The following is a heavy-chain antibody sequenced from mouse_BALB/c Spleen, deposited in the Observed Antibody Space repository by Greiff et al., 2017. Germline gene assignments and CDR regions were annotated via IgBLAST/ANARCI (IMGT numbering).Heavy chain of an antibody. Sequence: EVKLMESGGGLVQPGGSRKLSCAASGFTFSSFGMHWVRQAPEKGLEWVAYISSGSSTIYYADTVKGRFTISRDNPKNTLFLQMTSLRSEDTAMYYCARKGRYDGYAMDYWGQGTSVTVSS. J-gene: IGHJ4*01. V-gene: IGHV5-17*02. CDR3: ARKGRYDGYAMDY. D-gene: IGHD2-14*01. CDR1: GFTFSSFG. CDR2: ISSGSSTI.